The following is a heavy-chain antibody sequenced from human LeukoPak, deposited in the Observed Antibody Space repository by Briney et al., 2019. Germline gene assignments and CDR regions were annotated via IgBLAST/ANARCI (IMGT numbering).Heavy chain of an antibody. D-gene: IGHD5-18*01. V-gene: IGHV3-7*01. CDR2: IKQHGNEK. CDR1: GFTFSSNW. J-gene: IGHJ3*02. Sequence: PGGSLRLSCAASGFTFSSNWMTWVRQAPGKGLEWVANIKQHGNEKYYVDSVKGRFTISRDDAKTSVYLQMTSLRVDDTAIYYCARPSALYSYGHDASDIWGQGTLVTVSS. CDR3: ARPSALYSYGHDASDI.